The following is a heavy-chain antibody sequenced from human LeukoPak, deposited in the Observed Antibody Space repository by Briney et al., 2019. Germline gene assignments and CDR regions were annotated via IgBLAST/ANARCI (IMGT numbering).Heavy chain of an antibody. V-gene: IGHV1-2*02. CDR1: GYTFTGYY. J-gene: IGHJ4*02. Sequence: ASVKVSCKASGYTFTGYYMHWVRQAPGQGLEWMGWINPNSGGTNYAQKFQGRVTMTRDTSISTAYMELSRLRSDDTAVYYCARDQADVLRYFAPLLDWDYWGQGTLVTVSS. D-gene: IGHD3-9*01. CDR2: INPNSGGT. CDR3: ARDQADVLRYFAPLLDWDY.